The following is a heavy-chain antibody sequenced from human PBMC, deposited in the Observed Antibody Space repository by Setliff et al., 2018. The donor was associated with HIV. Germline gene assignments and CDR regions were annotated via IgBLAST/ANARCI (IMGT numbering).Heavy chain of an antibody. J-gene: IGHJ4*02. CDR1: GYTFTTYF. CDR2: INAGNGDT. V-gene: IGHV1-3*01. Sequence: ASVKVSCKASGYTFTTYFIHWVRQAPGHGLEWMGWINAGNGDTEYSQKFQGRVTIDRDTSATTAYMELRSLTSEDTAVYYCARDGWELDRGRADYFDYWGQGALVTVSS. CDR3: ARDGWELDRGRADYFDY. D-gene: IGHD3-10*01.